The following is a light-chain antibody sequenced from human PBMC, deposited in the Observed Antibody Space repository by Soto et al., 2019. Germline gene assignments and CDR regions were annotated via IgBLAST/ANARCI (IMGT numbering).Light chain of an antibody. J-gene: IGLJ1*01. V-gene: IGLV2-8*01. CDR1: SDDVGGYNY. CDR3: CSHAGDNTYV. Sequence: QSLLTQPPSASGSLGQSVTISCTGTSDDVGGYNYVSWYQQHPGKAPKIMIYEVSKRPSGVPDRFSGSKSGNTASLTVSGLQAEDEAAYYCCSHAGDNTYVFGTGTKLTVL. CDR2: EVS.